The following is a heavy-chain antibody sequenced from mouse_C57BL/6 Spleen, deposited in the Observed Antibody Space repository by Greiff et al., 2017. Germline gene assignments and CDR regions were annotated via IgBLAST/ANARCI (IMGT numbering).Heavy chain of an antibody. Sequence: QVQLQQSGAELVRPGASVTLSCKASGYTFTDYEMPWVKQTPVHGLEWIGAIDPETGGTAYNQKFKGKAILTADKSSSTAYMELRSLTSEDSAVYYCTRGGKGDAMDYWGQGTSVTVSS. CDR2: IDPETGGT. CDR3: TRGGKGDAMDY. CDR1: GYTFTDYE. V-gene: IGHV1-15*01. J-gene: IGHJ4*01.